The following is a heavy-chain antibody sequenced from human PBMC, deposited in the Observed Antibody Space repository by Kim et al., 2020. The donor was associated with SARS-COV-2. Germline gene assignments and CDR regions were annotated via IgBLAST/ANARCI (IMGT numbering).Heavy chain of an antibody. CDR1: GGSITRYY. D-gene: IGHD6-19*01. CDR3: ARGSGWVDS. Sequence: SETLSLTCTVSGGSITRYYWSWIRQPPGKGLEWIGYIYYTGSTNYNPSLKSRVTTSVDTSKTHFSLKLSSVTAADTAVYYCARGSGWVDSWGQGTLVTVSS. CDR2: IYYTGST. V-gene: IGHV4-59*13. J-gene: IGHJ4*02.